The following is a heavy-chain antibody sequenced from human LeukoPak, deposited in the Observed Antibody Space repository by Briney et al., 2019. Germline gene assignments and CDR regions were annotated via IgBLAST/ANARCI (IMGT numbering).Heavy chain of an antibody. CDR1: GYTFTSYD. CDR3: AREGYCSGGSCYGGFDY. V-gene: IGHV1-8*01. D-gene: IGHD2-15*01. Sequence: ASVKVSCKASGYTFTSYDINWVRQATGQGLEWMGWMNPNSGNTGYAQKFQGRGTMTRNTSISTAYMELSSLRSEDTAVYYCAREGYCSGGSCYGGFDYWGQGTLVTVSS. J-gene: IGHJ4*02. CDR2: MNPNSGNT.